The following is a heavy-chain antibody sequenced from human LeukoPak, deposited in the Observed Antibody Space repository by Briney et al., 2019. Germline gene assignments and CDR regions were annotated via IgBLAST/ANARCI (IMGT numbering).Heavy chain of an antibody. D-gene: IGHD6-13*01. Sequence: SETLSLTCTVSGASFSSSTYYWGWIRQPPGKGLEWIGSIYYSGSTYYNPSLKSRVTMSVGTSKNQFSLKLSSVTAADTAVYYCARRAGGISATGTRPFDYWGQGTLVTVSS. CDR2: IYYSGST. V-gene: IGHV4-39*01. CDR3: ARRAGGISATGTRPFDY. CDR1: GASFSSSTYY. J-gene: IGHJ4*02.